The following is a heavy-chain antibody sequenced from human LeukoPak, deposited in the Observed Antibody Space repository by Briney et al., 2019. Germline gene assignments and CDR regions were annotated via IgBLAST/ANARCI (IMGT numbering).Heavy chain of an antibody. CDR3: AKGGSSGYSYGYLEF. V-gene: IGHV3-53*01. Sequence: SGGSLRLSCAGSGFTVNTNYMSWVRQAPGKGLEWVSLIYSGGDTYYPDSVKGRFTISRDNSKNTVYLQMSSLRAEDTALYYCAKGGSSGYSYGYLEFWGQGTLVTVSS. CDR1: GFTVNTNY. J-gene: IGHJ4*02. D-gene: IGHD5-18*01. CDR2: IYSGGDT.